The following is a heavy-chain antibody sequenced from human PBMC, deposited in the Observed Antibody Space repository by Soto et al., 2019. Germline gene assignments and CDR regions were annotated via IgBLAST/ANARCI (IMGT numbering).Heavy chain of an antibody. D-gene: IGHD3-10*01. J-gene: IGHJ4*02. CDR3: ARDAYGSGSYFDY. V-gene: IGHV4-61*01. CDR2: IYYSGST. Sequence: SETLSLTCTVSGGSVSSGSYYWSWIRQPPGKGLEWIGYIYYSGSTNYNPSLKSRVTISVDTSKNQFSLKLSSVTAADTAVYYCARDAYGSGSYFDYWGQGTLVTSPQ. CDR1: GGSVSSGSYY.